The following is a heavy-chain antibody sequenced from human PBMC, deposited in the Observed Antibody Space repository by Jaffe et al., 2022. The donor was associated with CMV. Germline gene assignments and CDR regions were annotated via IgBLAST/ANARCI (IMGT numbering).Heavy chain of an antibody. V-gene: IGHV3-33*08. D-gene: IGHD5-18*01. Sequence: QVQLVESGGGVVQPGRSLRLSCAASGFTFSSYGMHWVRQAPGKGLEWVAVIWYDGSNKYYADSVKGRFTISRDNSKNTLYLQMNSLRAEDTAVYYCARDQGIQLWLTYAFDIWGQGTMVTVSS. CDR2: IWYDGSNK. CDR1: GFTFSSYG. J-gene: IGHJ3*02. CDR3: ARDQGIQLWLTYAFDI.